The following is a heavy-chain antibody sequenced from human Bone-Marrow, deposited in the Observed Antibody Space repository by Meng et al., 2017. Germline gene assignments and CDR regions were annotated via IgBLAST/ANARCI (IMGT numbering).Heavy chain of an antibody. D-gene: IGHD6-19*01. V-gene: IGHV4-4*02. J-gene: IGHJ4*02. CDR1: GGSISSGNW. CDR2: IYHSGST. Sequence: QVQLQESGAGRGKPSGTLSHTCAVSGGSISSGNWWSWVRQPPGKGLEWIGEIYHSGSTNYNPSLKSRVTISVDKSKNQFSLKLSSVTAADTAVYYCARARGIAVAEPWDYWGQGTLVTVSS. CDR3: ARARGIAVAEPWDY.